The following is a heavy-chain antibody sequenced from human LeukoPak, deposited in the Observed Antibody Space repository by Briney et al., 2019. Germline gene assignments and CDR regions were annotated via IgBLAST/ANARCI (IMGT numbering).Heavy chain of an antibody. CDR2: ILHSGNS. CDR1: GDSITSNYW. Sequence: PSGTLSLTCAVSGDSITSNYWWNWVRQPPGRGLEWIGEILHSGNSNYNPSLMSRVTISLDFFKNQFSLKLSSVTAADTAVYYCARDPTDYRKFDYWGQGTLVTVPS. V-gene: IGHV4-4*02. D-gene: IGHD1-14*01. CDR3: ARDPTDYRKFDY. J-gene: IGHJ4*02.